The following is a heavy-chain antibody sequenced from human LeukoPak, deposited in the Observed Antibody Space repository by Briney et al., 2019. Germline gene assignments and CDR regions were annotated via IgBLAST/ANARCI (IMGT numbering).Heavy chain of an antibody. V-gene: IGHV1-69*04. CDR3: AGEHIISYLAPDNWFDP. J-gene: IGHJ5*02. D-gene: IGHD3-10*01. CDR2: IIPILGIA. Sequence: GASVKVSFKDSVCTFSNQVISWLRPAPGQGLEWMGRIIPILGIANYAQKFQGRVTITADKSTSTAYLELSSLRSEDTAVYYCAGEHIISYLAPDNWFDPWGQGTLVTVSS. CDR1: VCTFSNQV.